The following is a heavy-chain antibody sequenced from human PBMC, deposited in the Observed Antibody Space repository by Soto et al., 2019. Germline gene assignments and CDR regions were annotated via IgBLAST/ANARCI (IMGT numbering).Heavy chain of an antibody. CDR2: ISSSSSYI. CDR3: ARDSITRVSSDVPGMDV. Sequence: PGGSLRLSCAASGFTFSSYSMNWVRQAPGKGLEWVSSISSSSSYIYYADSVKGRFTISRDNAKNSLYLQMNSLRAEDTAVYYCARDSITRVSSDVPGMDVWGQGTTVTVSS. J-gene: IGHJ6*02. V-gene: IGHV3-21*01. D-gene: IGHD3-16*01. CDR1: GFTFSSYS.